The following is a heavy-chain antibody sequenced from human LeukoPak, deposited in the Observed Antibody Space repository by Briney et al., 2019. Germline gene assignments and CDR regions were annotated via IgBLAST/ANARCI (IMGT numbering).Heavy chain of an antibody. D-gene: IGHD2-15*01. V-gene: IGHV3-20*04. J-gene: IGHJ6*03. CDR3: ARVGCSGGSCYSYYYYYMDV. CDR2: INWNGGST. CDR1: GFTFADYG. Sequence: GGSLRLSCAASGFTFADYGMSWVRQAPGKGLEWVCGINWNGGSTGYADSVKGRFTISRDNAKNSLYLQMNSLRAEDTALYYCARVGCSGGSCYSYYYYYMDVWGKGTTVTVSS.